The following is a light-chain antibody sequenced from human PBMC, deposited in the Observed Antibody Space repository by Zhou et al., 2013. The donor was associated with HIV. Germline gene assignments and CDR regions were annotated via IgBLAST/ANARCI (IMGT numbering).Light chain of an antibody. J-gene: IGKJ2*01. CDR1: QSVSSY. Sequence: DIQMTQSPSSLSASVGDTVTITCRASQSVSSYLNWYQHEPGKAPKVLIYAASNLQSGVPSRFSASGSGTSFTLTIKSLQPEDFATYYCQQTYSTPYTFGPGT. CDR3: QQTYSTPYT. V-gene: IGKV1-39*01. CDR2: AAS.